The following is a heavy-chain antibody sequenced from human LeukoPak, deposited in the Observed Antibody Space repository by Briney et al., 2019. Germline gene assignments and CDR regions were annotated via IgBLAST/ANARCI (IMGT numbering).Heavy chain of an antibody. Sequence: GGSLRLSCAASGFTFSIYGMSWVRQAPGKGLGWVSCISGRGGSTYYADSVKGRFTISRDNSKNTLYLQMNSLRAEDTAVYYCARDQYSYGSDAFDIWGQGTMVTVSS. D-gene: IGHD3-16*01. J-gene: IGHJ3*02. V-gene: IGHV3-23*01. CDR1: GFTFSIYG. CDR2: ISGRGGST. CDR3: ARDQYSYGSDAFDI.